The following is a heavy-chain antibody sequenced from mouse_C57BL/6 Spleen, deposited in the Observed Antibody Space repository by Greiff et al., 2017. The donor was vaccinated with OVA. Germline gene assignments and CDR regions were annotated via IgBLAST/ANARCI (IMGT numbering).Heavy chain of an antibody. CDR1: GYTFTDYY. CDR2: INPNNGGT. J-gene: IGHJ2*01. D-gene: IGHD1-1*01. CDR3: ARLYYGSSYYYYFDY. Sequence: EVQLQQSGPELVKPGASVKISCKASGYTFTDYYMNWVKQSHGKSLEWIGDINPNNGGTSYNQKFKGKATLTVDKSSSTAYMELRSLTSEDSAVYYCARLYYGSSYYYYFDYWGQGTTLTVSS. V-gene: IGHV1-26*01.